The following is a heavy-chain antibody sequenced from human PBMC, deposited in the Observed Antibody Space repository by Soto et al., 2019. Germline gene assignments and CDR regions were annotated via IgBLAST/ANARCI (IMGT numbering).Heavy chain of an antibody. V-gene: IGHV5-51*01. CDR1: GWSLTSYW. D-gene: IGHD2-21*02. Sequence: PGESLPISCKGSGWSLTSYWIGWVRQMNGKGLEWMGIIYPGDSDTRYSPSFQGQVTISADKSISTAYLQWSSLKASDTAMYYCARQNSGDFTFDIWGQGTMVTVSS. J-gene: IGHJ3*02. CDR3: ARQNSGDFTFDI. CDR2: IYPGDSDT.